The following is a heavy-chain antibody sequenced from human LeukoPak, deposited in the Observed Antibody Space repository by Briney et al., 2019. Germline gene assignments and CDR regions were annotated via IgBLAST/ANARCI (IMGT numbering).Heavy chain of an antibody. J-gene: IGHJ4*02. CDR3: ARYGMYSLAS. CDR2: IHYTGRN. CDR1: GGSISSDY. D-gene: IGHD5-18*01. V-gene: IGHV4-59*01. Sequence: SSETLSLTCTVYGGSISSDYWSWIRQPPGKGLEWVGYIHYTGRNNYNPSLKSRVTMSVDTSMNQFSLRLTSVTAADTAVYFCARYGMYSLASWGQGTLVTVSS.